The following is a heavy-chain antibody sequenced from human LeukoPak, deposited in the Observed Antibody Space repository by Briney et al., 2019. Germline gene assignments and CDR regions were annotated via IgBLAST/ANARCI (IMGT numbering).Heavy chain of an antibody. J-gene: IGHJ4*02. V-gene: IGHV1-18*01. CDR3: ARDHNYYGSGKFDY. CDR1: GYTFTSYG. D-gene: IGHD3-10*01. CDR2: ISAYNGNT. Sequence: ASVKVSCKASGYTFTSYGISWVRQAPGQGLEWMGWISAYNGNTNYAQKLQGRVTMTTDTSTSTAYMELRSLRSDDTAVYYCARDHNYYGSGKFDYWGQGTLVTVSS.